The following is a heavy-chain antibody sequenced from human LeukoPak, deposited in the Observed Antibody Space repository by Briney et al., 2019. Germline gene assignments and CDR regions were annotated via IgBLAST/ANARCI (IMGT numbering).Heavy chain of an antibody. J-gene: IGHJ5*02. Sequence: PGGSLRLSCEASGFTLSKYWMHWVRQAPGKGLVWVSRITGDGSDIAYADSVKGRFTVSRDDAKNILFLQMTSLRVEDTAIYYCARDAYTTTSNWLDPWGQGTLVTASS. CDR1: GFTLSKYW. D-gene: IGHD4-17*01. CDR2: ITGDGSDI. CDR3: ARDAYTTTSNWLDP. V-gene: IGHV3-74*01.